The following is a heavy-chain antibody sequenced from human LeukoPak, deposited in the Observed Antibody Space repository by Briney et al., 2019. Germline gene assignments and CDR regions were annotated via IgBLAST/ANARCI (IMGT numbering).Heavy chain of an antibody. D-gene: IGHD3-10*01. Sequence: GGSLRLSCAASGFTFSSYSMNWVRQAPGKGLEWVSYISSSSSTIYYADSVKGRFTISRDNAKNSLYLQMNSLRAEDTAVYYCARGRPRGYYMGVWGKGTTVTVSS. V-gene: IGHV3-48*01. CDR3: ARGRPRGYYMGV. CDR2: ISSSSSTI. CDR1: GFTFSSYS. J-gene: IGHJ6*03.